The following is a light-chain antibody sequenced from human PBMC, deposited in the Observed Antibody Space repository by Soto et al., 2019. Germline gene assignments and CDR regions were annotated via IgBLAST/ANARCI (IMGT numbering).Light chain of an antibody. CDR2: SAS. J-gene: IGKJ5*01. Sequence: DSQMTQSTSSLSASVGDRVTITCRASQSISTYLNWYQQKPGKAPKLLIHSASSLQSGVPSRFSGSGSGADFTLTITSLQPEDYATYYCQQSYGAPITFGQGTRLEIK. CDR3: QQSYGAPIT. V-gene: IGKV1-39*01. CDR1: QSISTY.